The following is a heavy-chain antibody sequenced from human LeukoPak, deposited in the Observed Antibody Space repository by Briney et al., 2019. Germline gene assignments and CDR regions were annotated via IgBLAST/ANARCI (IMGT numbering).Heavy chain of an antibody. J-gene: IGHJ4*02. V-gene: IGHV1-18*01. D-gene: IGHD3-3*01. Sequence: GASVKVSCKASGYTFTSYGISWVRQAPGQGLEWMGWISANNGNTNYAQKLQGRVAMTTDTSTGTAYMELRSLRSDDTAVYYCARRYENYDFWSGPLTTEYYFDYWGQGTLVTVSS. CDR3: ARRYENYDFWSGPLTTEYYFDY. CDR2: ISANNGNT. CDR1: GYTFTSYG.